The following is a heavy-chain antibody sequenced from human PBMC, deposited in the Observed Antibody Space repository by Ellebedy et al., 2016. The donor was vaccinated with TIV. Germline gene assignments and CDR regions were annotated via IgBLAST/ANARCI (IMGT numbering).Heavy chain of an antibody. Sequence: SETLSLTXTVSGGSISSSSYYWGWIRQPPGKGLEWIGSIYYSGSTYYNPSLKSRVTISVDTSKNQFSLKLSSVTAADTAVYYCARRSGGAIDYWGQGTLVTVSS. CDR2: IYYSGST. J-gene: IGHJ4*02. CDR3: ARRSGGAIDY. D-gene: IGHD4-23*01. CDR1: GGSISSSSYY. V-gene: IGHV4-39*01.